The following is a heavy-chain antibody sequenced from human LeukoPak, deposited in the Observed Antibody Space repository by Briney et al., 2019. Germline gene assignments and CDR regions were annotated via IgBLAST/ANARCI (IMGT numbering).Heavy chain of an antibody. D-gene: IGHD3-22*01. CDR3: ARGRDSSGYRHQRRYFDY. J-gene: IGHJ4*02. V-gene: IGHV4-34*01. CDR2: INHSGST. CDR1: GGSFSGYY. Sequence: SETLSLTCAVYGGSFSGYYWSWIRQPPGKGLEWIGEINHSGSTNYNPSLKSRVTISVDTSKNQFPLKLSSVTAADTAVYYCARGRDSSGYRHQRRYFDYWGQGTLVTVSS.